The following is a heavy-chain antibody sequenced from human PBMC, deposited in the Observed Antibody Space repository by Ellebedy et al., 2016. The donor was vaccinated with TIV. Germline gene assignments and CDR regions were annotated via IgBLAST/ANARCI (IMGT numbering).Heavy chain of an antibody. CDR3: ARERGVGATTGGWFDP. Sequence: SETLSLXXTVSGGSISSYYWSWIRQPAGKGLEWIGRIYTSGSTNYNPSLKSRVTMSVDTSKNQFSLKLSSVTAADTAVYYCARERGVGATTGGWFDPWGQGTLVTVSS. D-gene: IGHD1-26*01. J-gene: IGHJ5*02. V-gene: IGHV4-4*07. CDR1: GGSISSYY. CDR2: IYTSGST.